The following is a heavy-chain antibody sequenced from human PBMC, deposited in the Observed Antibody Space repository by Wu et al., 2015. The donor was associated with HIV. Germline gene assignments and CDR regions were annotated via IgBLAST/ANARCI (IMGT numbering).Heavy chain of an antibody. CDR1: GYTFTGYY. CDR3: AREGYYYDSSGYYSY. D-gene: IGHD3-22*01. V-gene: IGHV1-2*02. Sequence: QVQLVQSGAEVKKPGASVKVSCKASGYTFTGYYMHWVRQAPGQGLEWMGWINPNSGGTNYAQKFQGRVTMTRDTSISTAYMELSRLRSDDTAVYYCAREGYYYDSSGYYSYWGQGTLVTVSS. J-gene: IGHJ4*02. CDR2: INPNSGGT.